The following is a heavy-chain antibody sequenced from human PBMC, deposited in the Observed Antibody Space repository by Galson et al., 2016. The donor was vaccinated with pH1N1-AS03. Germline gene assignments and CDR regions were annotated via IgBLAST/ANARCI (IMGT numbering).Heavy chain of an antibody. Sequence: SVKVSCKASGYSFTNYGINWVRQAPGQGLEWMGWISAYSGDTNYAQNVAGRVTMTTDKSTSTVYMELRSLRSDDTAVYYCARDRGFRPDTFDIWGQGTWVTVSS. D-gene: IGHD2-15*01. V-gene: IGHV1-18*04. J-gene: IGHJ3*02. CDR2: ISAYSGDT. CDR3: ARDRGFRPDTFDI. CDR1: GYSFTNYG.